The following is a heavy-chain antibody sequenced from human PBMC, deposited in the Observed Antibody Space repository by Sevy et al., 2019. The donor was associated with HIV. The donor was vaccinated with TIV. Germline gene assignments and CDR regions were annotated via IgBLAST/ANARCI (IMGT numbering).Heavy chain of an antibody. J-gene: IGHJ3*02. CDR2: IIPIFGTA. CDR1: GGTFSSYA. Sequence: ASVKVSCKASGGTFSSYAISWVRQAPGQGLEWMGGIIPIFGTANHAQKFQGRVTITADESTSTAYMELSSLRSEDTAVYYCARTGSYYRTYDAFDIWGQGTMVTVSS. D-gene: IGHD1-26*01. V-gene: IGHV1-69*13. CDR3: ARTGSYYRTYDAFDI.